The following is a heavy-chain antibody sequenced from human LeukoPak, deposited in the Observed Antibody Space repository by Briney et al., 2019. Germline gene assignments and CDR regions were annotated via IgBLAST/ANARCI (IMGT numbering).Heavy chain of an antibody. CDR1: GYSISSGYY. CDR3: ARVYTELLWFGETSFYWYFDL. V-gene: IGHV4-38-2*02. Sequence: PSETLSLTCTVSGYSISSGYYWGWIRPPPGKGLEWIGSIYHSGSTYYNPSLKSRVTISVDTSKNQFSLKLSSVTAADTAVYYCARVYTELLWFGETSFYWYFDLWGRGTLVTVSS. D-gene: IGHD3-10*01. J-gene: IGHJ2*01. CDR2: IYHSGST.